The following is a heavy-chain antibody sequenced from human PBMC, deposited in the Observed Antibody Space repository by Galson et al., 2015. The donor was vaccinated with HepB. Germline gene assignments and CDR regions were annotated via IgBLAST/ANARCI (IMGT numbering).Heavy chain of an antibody. CDR1: GYTFTSYA. CDR3: ARDRERDGYTPDAFDI. V-gene: IGHV7-4-1*02. CDR2: INTNTGNP. Sequence: SVKVSCKASGYTFTSYAMNWVRQAPGQGLEWMGWINTNTGNPTYAQGFTGRFVFSLDTSVSTAYLQISSLKAEDTAVYYCARDRERDGYTPDAFDIWGQGTMVTVSS. J-gene: IGHJ3*02. D-gene: IGHD5-24*01.